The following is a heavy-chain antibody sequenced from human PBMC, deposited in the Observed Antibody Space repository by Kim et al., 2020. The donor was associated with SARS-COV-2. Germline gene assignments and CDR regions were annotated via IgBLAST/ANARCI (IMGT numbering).Heavy chain of an antibody. CDR3: ARAVRGSGFGVVITRAYYMDV. D-gene: IGHD3-3*01. CDR2: MNPNSGNT. CDR1: GYTFTSYD. Sequence: ASVKVSCKASGYTFTSYDINWVRQATGQGLEWMGWMNPNSGNTGYAQKFQGRVTMTRNTSISTAYMELSSLRSEDTAVYYCARAVRGSGFGVVITRAYYMDVWGKGTTVTVSS. V-gene: IGHV1-8*01. J-gene: IGHJ6*03.